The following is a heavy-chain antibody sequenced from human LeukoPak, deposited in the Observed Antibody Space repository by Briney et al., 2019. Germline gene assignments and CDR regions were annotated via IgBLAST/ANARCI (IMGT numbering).Heavy chain of an antibody. D-gene: IGHD2-21*02. V-gene: IGHV4-34*01. CDR3: ARAIVVVTVRDAFDI. CDR1: GGSFSGYY. Sequence: SETLSLTCAVYGGSFSGYYWSWIRQPPGKGLEWIGEINHSGSTNYNPSLKSRVTISVDTSKNQFSLKLGSVTAADTAVYYCARAIVVVTVRDAFDIWGQGTMVTVSS. J-gene: IGHJ3*02. CDR2: INHSGST.